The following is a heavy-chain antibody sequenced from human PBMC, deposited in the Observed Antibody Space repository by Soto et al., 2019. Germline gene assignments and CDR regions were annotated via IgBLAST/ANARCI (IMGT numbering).Heavy chain of an antibody. CDR3: TRQTDAVQWLVVPTDYNFDY. Sequence: EGQLVESGGGLVQPGGSLKLSCAASGFTFGALPMNWARQAPGKGLGGVAHIGSKTKSSATAFAESVKGRFTISRDDSMNTAYLQMNSLKTEDTAVYFCTRQTDAVQWLVVPTDYNFDYWGQGTLVTVSS. CDR1: GFTFGALP. V-gene: IGHV3-73*02. D-gene: IGHD6-19*01. J-gene: IGHJ4*02. CDR2: IGSKTKSSAT.